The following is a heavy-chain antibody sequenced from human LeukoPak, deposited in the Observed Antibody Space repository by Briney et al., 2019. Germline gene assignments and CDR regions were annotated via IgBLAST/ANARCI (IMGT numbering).Heavy chain of an antibody. CDR2: FDPENAEI. J-gene: IGHJ4*02. V-gene: IGHV1-24*01. D-gene: IGHD3-3*01. Sequence: ASVKVSCKLSGNTLRELPIQWVRQAGGKGLEWMAGFDPENAEIVYAQKFQGRVTMTEDTSTNTAYMELTSLTSDDTALYYCATRGSDFWSGFDFWGQGTQVTVSS. CDR1: GNTLRELP. CDR3: ATRGSDFWSGFDF.